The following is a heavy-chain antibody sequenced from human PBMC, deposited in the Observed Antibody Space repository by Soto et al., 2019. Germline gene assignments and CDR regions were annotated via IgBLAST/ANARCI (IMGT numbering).Heavy chain of an antibody. V-gene: IGHV1-8*01. Sequence: QVQLVQSGAEVKKPGASVKVSCKASGYTFSSYDINWVRQATGQGLEWMGRMNPNSDNTGYAQQFQGRITMTRNTSISTAYMELSSLRSEDTAIYYCVRKPATVPTQKRPLFENAFDIWGQGTMVTVSS. D-gene: IGHD1-1*01. CDR1: GYTFSSYD. CDR3: VRKPATVPTQKRPLFENAFDI. CDR2: MNPNSDNT. J-gene: IGHJ3*02.